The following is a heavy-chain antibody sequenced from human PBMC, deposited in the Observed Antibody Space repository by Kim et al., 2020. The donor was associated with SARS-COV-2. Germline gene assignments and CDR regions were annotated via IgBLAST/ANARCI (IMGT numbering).Heavy chain of an antibody. CDR1: GGSISSYY. D-gene: IGHD5-12*01. J-gene: IGHJ4*02. V-gene: IGHV4-59*01. Sequence: SETLSLTCTVSGGSISSYYWSWIRQPPGKGLEWIGYIYYSGSTNYNPSLKSRVTISVDTSKNQFSLKLSSVTAADTAVYYCAREGGRGYSGYEGSLFDYWGQGTLVTVSS. CDR2: IYYSGST. CDR3: AREGGRGYSGYEGSLFDY.